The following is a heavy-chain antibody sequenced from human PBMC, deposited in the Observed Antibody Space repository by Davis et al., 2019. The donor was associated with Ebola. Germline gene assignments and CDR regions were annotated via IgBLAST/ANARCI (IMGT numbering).Heavy chain of an antibody. J-gene: IGHJ4*02. CDR1: GYTFTSYY. Sequence: SVKVSCKASGYTFTSYYMHWVRQAPGQGLEWMGIINPSGGSTTYAQKFQGRVTMTRDTSASTVYMEVSSLRSEDTAVYYCARDTPTQWGGADYWGQGTLVTVSS. CDR2: INPSGGST. V-gene: IGHV1-46*01. CDR3: ARDTPTQWGGADY. D-gene: IGHD1-26*01.